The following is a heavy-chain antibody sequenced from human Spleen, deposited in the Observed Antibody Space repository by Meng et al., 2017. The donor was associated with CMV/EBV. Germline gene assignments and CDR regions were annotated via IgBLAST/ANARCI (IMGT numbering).Heavy chain of an antibody. D-gene: IGHD5-12*01. Sequence: GESLKISCAASGFTFSTYNMNWVRQAPGKGLEWVSSISTSSTYIYYADSVQGRFTMSRDNAKNSLYLQMNSLRAEDTAVYYCAKDLNSGYDSTPKYFDSWGQGTLVTVSS. CDR3: AKDLNSGYDSTPKYFDS. CDR1: GFTFSTYN. J-gene: IGHJ4*02. V-gene: IGHV3-21*01. CDR2: ISTSSTYI.